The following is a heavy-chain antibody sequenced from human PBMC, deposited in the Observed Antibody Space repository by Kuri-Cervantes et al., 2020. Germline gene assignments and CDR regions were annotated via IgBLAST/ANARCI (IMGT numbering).Heavy chain of an antibody. D-gene: IGHD6-13*01. CDR3: ARAEAGIAAAGLVDY. CDR2: INPNSGGT. CDR1: GYTLTELS. Sequence: ASVKVSCKVSGYTLTELSMHWVRQAPGQGLEWMGWINPNSGGTNYAQKFQGWVTMTRDTSISTAYMELSRLRSDDTAVYYCARAEAGIAAAGLVDYWGQGTLVTVSS. V-gene: IGHV1-2*04. J-gene: IGHJ4*02.